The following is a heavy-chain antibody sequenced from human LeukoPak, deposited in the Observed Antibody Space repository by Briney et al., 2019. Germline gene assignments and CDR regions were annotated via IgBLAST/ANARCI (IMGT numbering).Heavy chain of an antibody. CDR1: GGSISSGDYS. Sequence: TSETLSLTCTVSGGSISSGDYSWSWIRQPPGQGLEWIGYSYYSGSTYYNPSLKSRVTISVDTSQKQFSLKLNSVTAADTAVYYCARAKSQRGYTYGPHTYFDYWGQGTLVTVSS. D-gene: IGHD5-18*01. CDR2: SYYSGST. V-gene: IGHV4-30-4*01. CDR3: ARAKSQRGYTYGPHTYFDY. J-gene: IGHJ4*01.